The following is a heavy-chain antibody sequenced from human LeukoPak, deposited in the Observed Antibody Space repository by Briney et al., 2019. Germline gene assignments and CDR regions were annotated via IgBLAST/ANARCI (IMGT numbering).Heavy chain of an antibody. V-gene: IGHV1-8*02. CDR3: VRDTRGAEAADDPFDI. CDR1: GYTFTSSD. CDR2: MNPNNGNT. J-gene: IGHJ3*02. Sequence: GASVKVSCKASGYTFTSSDINWVRQATGQGLEWMGWMNPNNGNTGYAQKLQGRVTMTRDTSISTAYVELGSLRSEDTAVYYCVRDTRGAEAADDPFDIWGQGTMVTVS. D-gene: IGHD6-13*01.